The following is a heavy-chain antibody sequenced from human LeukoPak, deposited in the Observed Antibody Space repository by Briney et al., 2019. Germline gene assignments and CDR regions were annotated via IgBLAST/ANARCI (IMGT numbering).Heavy chain of an antibody. CDR2: ISGSGGST. D-gene: IGHD3-10*01. CDR1: GFTFSSYA. Sequence: GGSLRLSCAASGFTFSSYATSWVRQAPGKGLEWVSAISGSGGSTYYADSVKGRFTISRDNSKNTLYLQMNSLRAEDTAVYYCAKELNKISMVRGVIREYYYGMDVWGQGTTVTVSS. V-gene: IGHV3-23*01. CDR3: AKELNKISMVRGVIREYYYGMDV. J-gene: IGHJ6*02.